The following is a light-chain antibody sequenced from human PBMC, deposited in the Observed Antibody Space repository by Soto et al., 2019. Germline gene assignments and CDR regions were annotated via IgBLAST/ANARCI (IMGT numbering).Light chain of an antibody. V-gene: IGLV4-69*01. Sequence: QSVLTQSPSASASLGASVKLTCTLSSGHSSYAIAWHQQQPEKGPRYLMNIKSDGRHSKGDGIPDRFSGSSSGAERYLTISSLQSEDEADYYCQTWGTGIRVFGGGTKLTVL. CDR3: QTWGTGIRV. J-gene: IGLJ2*01. CDR2: IKSDGRH. CDR1: SGHSSYA.